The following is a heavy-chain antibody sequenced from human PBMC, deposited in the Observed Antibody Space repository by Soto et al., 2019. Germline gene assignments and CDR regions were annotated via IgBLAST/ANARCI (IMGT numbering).Heavy chain of an antibody. J-gene: IGHJ3*02. D-gene: IGHD7-27*01. V-gene: IGHV4-59*08. CDR3: ARRKGLGLGKKANWGSAFDI. CDR1: GGSISSYY. CDR2: IYYSGST. Sequence: SETLSLTCTVSGGSISSYYWSWIRQPPGKGLEWIGYIYYSGSTNYNPSLKSRVTISVDTSKNQFSLKLSSVTAADTAVYYCARRKGLGLGKKANWGSAFDIWGQGTMVTVSS.